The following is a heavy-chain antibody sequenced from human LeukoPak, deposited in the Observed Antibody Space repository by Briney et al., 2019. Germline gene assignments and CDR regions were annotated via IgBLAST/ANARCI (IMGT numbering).Heavy chain of an antibody. CDR3: AKEPLPYYSSSYFDY. Sequence: PGGSLRLSCAASGFTFSSYGMHWVRQAPGKGLEWVAVIRYDGSNKYYADSVKGRFTISRDNSKNTLYLQMNSLRAEDTAVYYCAKEPLPYYSSSYFDYWGQGTLVTVSS. J-gene: IGHJ4*02. CDR2: IRYDGSNK. D-gene: IGHD6-13*01. V-gene: IGHV3-30*02. CDR1: GFTFSSYG.